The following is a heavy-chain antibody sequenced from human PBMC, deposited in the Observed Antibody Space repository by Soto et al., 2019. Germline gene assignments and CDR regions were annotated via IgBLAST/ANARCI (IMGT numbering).Heavy chain of an antibody. CDR3: ARSSGDYIQSPELDY. D-gene: IGHD3-10*01. CDR2: INTDGNT. CDR1: GFPVSSKY. J-gene: IGHJ4*01. V-gene: IGHV3-66*01. Sequence: HPGGSLRLSCAASGFPVSSKYMNWVRQAPGKGLEWVSLINTDGNTHYAGSVNGRFTISRDNSKNTLYLQMDSLRVDDTAVYYCARSSGDYIQSPELDYWGRGTLVTVSS.